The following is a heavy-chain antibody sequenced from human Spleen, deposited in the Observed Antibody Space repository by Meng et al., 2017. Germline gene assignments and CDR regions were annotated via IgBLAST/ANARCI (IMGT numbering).Heavy chain of an antibody. V-gene: IGHV3-23*01. CDR2: LSTGGSST. Sequence: GESLKISCAASGFTFSSYAMSWVRQAPGKGLEWVSSLSTGGSSTYYADSVKGRFTISRDNSKNTLYLQMNSLRAEDTAVYYCAKEIRPNDYWGQGTLVTVSS. CDR3: AKEIRPNDY. J-gene: IGHJ4*02. CDR1: GFTFSSYA.